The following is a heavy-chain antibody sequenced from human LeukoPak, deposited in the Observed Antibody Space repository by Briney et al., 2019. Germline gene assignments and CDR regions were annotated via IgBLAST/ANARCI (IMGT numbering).Heavy chain of an antibody. CDR1: GFTFSSYS. CDR3: ARDVLGAAAGLIDY. CDR2: ISSSSSTI. D-gene: IGHD6-13*01. V-gene: IGHV3-48*01. J-gene: IGHJ4*02. Sequence: GGSLRLSCAASGFTFSSYSMNWVRQAPGKGLEWVSYISSSSSTIYYADSVKGRFTISRDNAKNSLYLQMNSLRAEDTAVYYCARDVLGAAAGLIDYWGQGTLVTVSS.